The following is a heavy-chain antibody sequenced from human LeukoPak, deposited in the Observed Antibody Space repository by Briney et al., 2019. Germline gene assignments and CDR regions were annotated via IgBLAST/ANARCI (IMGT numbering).Heavy chain of an antibody. Sequence: GGSLRLSCAASGFTFSSNAIHWVRQAPGKGLEWVAVISYDGSNKYYADSVKGRFTISRDNSKNTLYPQMNSLRAEDTAVYYCAKDLGSLYDYVWGSYHWGQGTLVTVSS. CDR1: GFTFSSNA. V-gene: IGHV3-30-3*01. CDR2: ISYDGSNK. J-gene: IGHJ4*02. D-gene: IGHD3-16*02. CDR3: AKDLGSLYDYVWGSYH.